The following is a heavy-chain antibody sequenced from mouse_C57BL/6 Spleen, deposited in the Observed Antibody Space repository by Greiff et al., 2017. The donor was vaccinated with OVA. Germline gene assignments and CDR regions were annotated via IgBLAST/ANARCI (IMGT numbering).Heavy chain of an antibody. CDR1: GYAFTNYL. Sequence: VQVVESGAELVRPGTSVKVSCKASGYAFTNYLIEWVKQRPGQGLEWIGVINPGSGGTNYNEKFKGKATLTADKSSSTAYMQLSSLTSEDSAVYFCARRGYGSPYAMDYWGQGTSVTVSS. D-gene: IGHD1-1*01. CDR3: ARRGYGSPYAMDY. J-gene: IGHJ4*01. V-gene: IGHV1-54*01. CDR2: INPGSGGT.